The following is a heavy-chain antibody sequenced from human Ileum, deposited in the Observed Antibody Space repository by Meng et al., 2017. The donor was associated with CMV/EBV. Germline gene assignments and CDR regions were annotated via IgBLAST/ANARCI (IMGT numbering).Heavy chain of an antibody. V-gene: IGHV3-23*01. Sequence: GGSLRLSCAASGFTVTTFAMDWVRQAPGKGLEWVSSIYYSGATYYADSVKGRCTISRDSSKNALYLQVDSLSVEDAAVHYCSRGVNYGSHYHAFGILGQGKMVNVAS. CDR1: GFTVTTFA. D-gene: IGHD4/OR15-4a*01. CDR3: SRGVNYGSHYHAFGI. J-gene: IGHJ3*02. CDR2: IYYSGAT.